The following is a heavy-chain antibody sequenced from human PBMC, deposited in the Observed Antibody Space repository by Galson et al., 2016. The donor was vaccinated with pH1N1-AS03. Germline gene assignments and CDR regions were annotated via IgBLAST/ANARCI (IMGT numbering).Heavy chain of an antibody. CDR3: ARGIRNTKKNFGMDV. CDR1: GGTFNTYS. D-gene: IGHD1-14*01. Sequence: SVKVSCKASGGTFNTYSFNWVRQAPGQGLEWMGGIIPVFGTANYAQQFQDRVTITADASRREAYMEIRSLRSEDSALYFCARGIRNTKKNFGMDVWGQGTTVTVSS. J-gene: IGHJ6*02. V-gene: IGHV1-69*13. CDR2: IIPVFGTA.